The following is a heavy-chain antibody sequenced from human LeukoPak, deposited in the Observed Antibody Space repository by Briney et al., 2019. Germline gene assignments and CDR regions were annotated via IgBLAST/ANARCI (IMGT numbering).Heavy chain of an antibody. V-gene: IGHV4-59*01. CDR3: ASLDGSDYYDSSGYSDY. CDR1: GGSISSYY. CDR2: IYYSGST. J-gene: IGHJ4*02. Sequence: SETLSLTCTVSGGSISSYYWSWIRQPPGKGLEWIGYIYYSGSTNYNPSLKSRVTISVDTSKNQFSLKLSSVTAADTAVYYCASLDGSDYYDSSGYSDYRGQGTLVTVSS. D-gene: IGHD3-22*01.